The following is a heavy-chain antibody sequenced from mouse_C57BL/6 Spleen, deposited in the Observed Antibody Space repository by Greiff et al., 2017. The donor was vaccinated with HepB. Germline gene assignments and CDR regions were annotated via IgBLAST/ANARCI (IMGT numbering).Heavy chain of an antibody. CDR3: ARSPITTVVAGAMDY. V-gene: IGHV1-54*01. CDR2: INPGSGGT. Sequence: VQLQQSGAELVRPGTSVKVSCKASGYAFTNYLIEWVKQRPGQGLEWIGVINPGSGGTNYNEKFKGKATLTADKSSSTAYMQLSSLTSEDSAVYFCARSPITTVVAGAMDYWGQGTSVTVSS. D-gene: IGHD1-1*01. CDR1: GYAFTNYL. J-gene: IGHJ4*01.